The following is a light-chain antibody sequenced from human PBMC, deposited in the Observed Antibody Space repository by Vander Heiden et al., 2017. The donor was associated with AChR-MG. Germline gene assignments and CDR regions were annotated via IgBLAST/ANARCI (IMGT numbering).Light chain of an antibody. CDR3: AAWDDSLVFV. J-gene: IGLJ1*01. CDR2: INN. Sequence: QFVLTQPPSVSGTLGQRVSISCPGIISNIGSNTVTWYQQLPGSAPILLMHINNQRPSVVPDRFSGSRSGTSASLAISGLQSDDEAYYYCAAWDDSLVFVFGTGTRVTVL. CDR1: ISNIGSNT. V-gene: IGLV1-44*01.